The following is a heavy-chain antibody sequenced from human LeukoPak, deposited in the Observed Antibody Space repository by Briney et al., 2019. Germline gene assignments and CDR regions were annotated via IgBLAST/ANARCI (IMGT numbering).Heavy chain of an antibody. CDR3: AREYYYDSSGSPNCMDV. Sequence: AGGSLRLSCAASGFTFSSYSMNWVRQAPGKGLEWVSSIISSSSYIYYADSVKGRFTISRDNTKNPLYLQMNSLRSEDTAVYYCAREYYYDSSGSPNCMDVWGKGTTVTVSS. CDR1: GFTFSSYS. D-gene: IGHD3-22*01. CDR2: IISSSSYI. J-gene: IGHJ6*03. V-gene: IGHV3-21*01.